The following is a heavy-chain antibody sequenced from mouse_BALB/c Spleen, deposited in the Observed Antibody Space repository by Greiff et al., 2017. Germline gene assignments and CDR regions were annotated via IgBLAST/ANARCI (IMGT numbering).Heavy chain of an antibody. Sequence: EVKLVESGAELVKPGASVKLSCTASGFNIKDTYMHWVKQRPEQGLEWIGRIDPANGNTKYDPKFQGKATITADTSSNTAYLQLSSLTSEDTAVYYCARWGTTAMDYWGQGTSVTVSS. J-gene: IGHJ4*01. V-gene: IGHV14-3*02. CDR3: ARWGTTAMDY. CDR1: GFNIKDTY. D-gene: IGHD1-1*01. CDR2: IDPANGNT.